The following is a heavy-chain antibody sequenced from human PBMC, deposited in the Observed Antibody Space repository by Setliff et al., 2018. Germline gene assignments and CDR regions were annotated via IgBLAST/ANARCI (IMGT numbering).Heavy chain of an antibody. CDR2: INPSDGST. V-gene: IGHV1-46*01. CDR3: ARDWRDYGAMGY. CDR1: GYTFTTYY. Sequence: ASVKVSCKASGYTFTTYYMHWVRQAPGQGLEWMGVINPSDGSTTYAQKFQGRVKMTRDTSTNTVYMQLSSLRSEDTAVYYCARDWRDYGAMGYWGQGTLVTVSS. D-gene: IGHD4-17*01. J-gene: IGHJ4*02.